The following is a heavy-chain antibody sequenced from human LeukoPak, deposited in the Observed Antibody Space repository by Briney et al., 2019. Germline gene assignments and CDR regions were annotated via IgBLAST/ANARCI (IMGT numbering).Heavy chain of an antibody. D-gene: IGHD3-10*01. CDR3: ARDSGGVFFDY. CDR1: GFTFSSYG. J-gene: IGHJ4*02. V-gene: IGHV3-33*01. Sequence: GRSLRLSCAASGFTFSSYGMHWVRQAPGKGLEWVAVIWYDGSNKYYADSVKGRFTISRDNSKNTLYLQMNSLRAEDTAVYYCARDSGGVFFDYWGQGTLVTVSS. CDR2: IWYDGSNK.